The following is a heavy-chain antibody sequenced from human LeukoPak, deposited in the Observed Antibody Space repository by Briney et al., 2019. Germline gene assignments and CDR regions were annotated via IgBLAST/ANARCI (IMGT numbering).Heavy chain of an antibody. D-gene: IGHD6-19*01. J-gene: IGHJ4*02. CDR3: ARLHTGMGYSSGWYWSYFDY. CDR2: IKQDGSEK. V-gene: IGHV3-7*01. Sequence: GGSLRLSCAASGFTFSSYWMSWGRQAPGKGLEWVANIKQDGSEKYYVDSVKGRFTISRDNAKNSLYLQMNSLRAEDTAVYYCARLHTGMGYSSGWYWSYFDYWGQGTLVTVSS. CDR1: GFTFSSYW.